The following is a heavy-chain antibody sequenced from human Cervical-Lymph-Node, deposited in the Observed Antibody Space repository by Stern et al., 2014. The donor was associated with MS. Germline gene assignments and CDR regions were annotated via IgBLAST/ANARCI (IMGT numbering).Heavy chain of an antibody. V-gene: IGHV3-7*01. CDR3: ARDRRAFLDY. D-gene: IGHD2/OR15-2a*01. CDR1: GFSFGTSW. Sequence: VQPVESGGGLVQPGGSLRISCVASGFSFGTSWMSWVRQPPGRGLEWVANIRQDGYDKFYVDSVKGRFTISRDNARNSLYLQMNSLTVADTAVYYCARDRRAFLDYWGQGTHVAVSS. J-gene: IGHJ4*02. CDR2: IRQDGYDK.